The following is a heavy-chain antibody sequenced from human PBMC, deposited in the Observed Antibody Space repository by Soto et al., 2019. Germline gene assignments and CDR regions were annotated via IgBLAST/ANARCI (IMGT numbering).Heavy chain of an antibody. Sequence: QVQLVQSGAEVKKPGASVKVSCKASGYTFTSYAMHWVRQAPGQRLEWMGWINAGNGNTKYSQKFQGRVTITRDTSASTAYMELSSLRSEDTAVYYCARGITMVRGVILDAFDSWGQGTMVTVSS. CDR1: GYTFTSYA. CDR2: INAGNGNT. CDR3: ARGITMVRGVILDAFDS. D-gene: IGHD3-10*01. J-gene: IGHJ3*02. V-gene: IGHV1-3*01.